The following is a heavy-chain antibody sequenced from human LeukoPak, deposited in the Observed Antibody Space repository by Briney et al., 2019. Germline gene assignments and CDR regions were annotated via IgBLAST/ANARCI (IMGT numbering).Heavy chain of an antibody. D-gene: IGHD6-25*01. CDR3: ARASAEGYYYYGMDV. CDR1: GYSFTSYW. Sequence: GESLKISCKGSGYSFTSYWISWVRQMPGKGLEWMGRIDPSDSYTNYSPSFQGHVTISADKSISTAYLQWGSLKASDTAMYYCARASAEGYYYYGMDVWGKGTTVTVSS. J-gene: IGHJ6*04. CDR2: IDPSDSYT. V-gene: IGHV5-10-1*01.